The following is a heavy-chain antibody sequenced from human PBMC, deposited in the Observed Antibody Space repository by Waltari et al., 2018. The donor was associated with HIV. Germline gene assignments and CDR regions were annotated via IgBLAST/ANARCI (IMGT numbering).Heavy chain of an antibody. Sequence: EVQLVESGGGLVQPGRSLRLSCVASGFSFDDHAMHWVRQAPGKGLGWVSGISWKSGNIGYADSVKGRFTISRDNAKNSLYLQMNSLRAEDTALYYCAKDRGSGIYYGMDVWGQGTTVTV. CDR1: GFSFDDHA. CDR2: ISWKSGNI. J-gene: IGHJ6*02. V-gene: IGHV3-9*01. CDR3: AKDRGSGIYYGMDV. D-gene: IGHD3-10*01.